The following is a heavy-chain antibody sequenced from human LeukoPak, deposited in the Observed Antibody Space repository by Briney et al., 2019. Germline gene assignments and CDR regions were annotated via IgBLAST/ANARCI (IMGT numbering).Heavy chain of an antibody. Sequence: ASVKVSCKASGYTFTGYYMHWVRQAPGQGLEWMGWINPNSGGTNYAQKFQGRVTMTRDTSISTAYMELSRLRSDDTAVYYCARVPLPDTAMVHYYYYMDVWGKGTTVTVSS. CDR3: ARVPLPDTAMVHYYYYMDV. D-gene: IGHD5-18*01. J-gene: IGHJ6*03. CDR2: INPNSGGT. CDR1: GYTFTGYY. V-gene: IGHV1-2*02.